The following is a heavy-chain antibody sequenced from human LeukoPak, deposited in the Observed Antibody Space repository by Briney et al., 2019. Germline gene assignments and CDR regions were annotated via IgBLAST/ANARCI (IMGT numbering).Heavy chain of an antibody. J-gene: IGHJ4*02. V-gene: IGHV1-69*13. CDR2: IIPIFGTA. Sequence: GASVKVSCKASGYTFTSYGISWVRQAPGQGLEWMGGIIPIFGTANYAQKFQGRVTITADESTSTAYMELSSLRSEDTAVYYCARVSAPVVMESAIGYWGQGTLVTVSS. CDR3: ARVSAPVVMESAIGY. CDR1: GYTFTSYG. D-gene: IGHD3-22*01.